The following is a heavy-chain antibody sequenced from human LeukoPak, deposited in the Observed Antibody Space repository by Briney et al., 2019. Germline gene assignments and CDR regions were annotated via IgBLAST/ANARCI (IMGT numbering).Heavy chain of an antibody. CDR2: ISYDGSNK. D-gene: IGHD4-23*01. J-gene: IGHJ3*02. CDR1: GFTFSSYA. Sequence: GGSLRLSCAESGFTFSSYAMHWVRQAPGKGLEWVAVISYDGSNKYYADSVKGRCTISRDNSKNTLYLQMNSLRAEDTAVYYCARTRTDYGGNSAAFDIWGQGTMVTVSS. V-gene: IGHV3-30-3*01. CDR3: ARTRTDYGGNSAAFDI.